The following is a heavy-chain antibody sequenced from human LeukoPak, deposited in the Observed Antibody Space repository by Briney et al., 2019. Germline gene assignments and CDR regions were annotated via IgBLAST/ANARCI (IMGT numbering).Heavy chain of an antibody. V-gene: IGHV1-18*01. J-gene: IGHJ4*02. Sequence: ASVKVSCKASGYTFTSYGISWVRQAPGQGLEWMGWISAYNGNTNYAQKLQGRVTMTTDTSTSTAYMELRSLRSDDTAVYYCARSVIIVVVPAALDYWGQGTLVTVS. CDR3: ARSVIIVVVPAALDY. CDR1: GYTFTSYG. CDR2: ISAYNGNT. D-gene: IGHD2-2*01.